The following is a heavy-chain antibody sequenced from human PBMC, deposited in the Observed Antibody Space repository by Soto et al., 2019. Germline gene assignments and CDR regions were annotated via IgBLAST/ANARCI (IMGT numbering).Heavy chain of an antibody. D-gene: IGHD2-21*02. Sequence: GSLRLSCAASGFTFSGSAMHWVRQASGKGLEWVGRIRSKANNYATAYAASVKGRFTISRDDSKNTAYLQMNSLKTEDTAVYYCTRHALQYCGGDCYLLPYFDLWGRGPLVTVSS. CDR3: TRHALQYCGGDCYLLPYFDL. J-gene: IGHJ2*01. CDR2: IRSKANNYAT. CDR1: GFTFSGSA. V-gene: IGHV3-73*01.